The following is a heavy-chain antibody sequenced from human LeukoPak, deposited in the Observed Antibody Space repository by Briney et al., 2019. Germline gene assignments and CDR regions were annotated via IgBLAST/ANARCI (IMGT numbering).Heavy chain of an antibody. CDR1: GGSISSHN. D-gene: IGHD3-9*01. Sequence: PSETLSLTCTVSGGSISSHNWTWIRQPPGKGLEWIGYIDDSGNSKYNPSLKSRVTISVDTTRNQFSLKLSSVTAADTAVYYCVRESRLRSFDWFGSYFHYWGQGTLVTVSS. J-gene: IGHJ4*02. CDR2: IDDSGNS. CDR3: VRESRLRSFDWFGSYFHY. V-gene: IGHV4-59*11.